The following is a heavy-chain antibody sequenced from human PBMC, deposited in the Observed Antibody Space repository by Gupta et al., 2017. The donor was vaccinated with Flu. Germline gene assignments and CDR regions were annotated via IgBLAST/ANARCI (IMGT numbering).Heavy chain of an antibody. CDR2: ILGSGGNT. V-gene: IGHV3-23*01. J-gene: IGHJ4*02. CDR3: AKAPYVTSFDD. Sequence: EVQLLESGGALVQPGGSLRLSCTASGFTFNNYAMSWVRQGPGKGLEWVAHILGSGGNTYYADFVQGRFTISRENSKNTLYLQMNSLRADDTAIYYCAKAPYVTSFDDWGQGTRVTVSS. D-gene: IGHD3-10*02. CDR1: GFTFNNYA.